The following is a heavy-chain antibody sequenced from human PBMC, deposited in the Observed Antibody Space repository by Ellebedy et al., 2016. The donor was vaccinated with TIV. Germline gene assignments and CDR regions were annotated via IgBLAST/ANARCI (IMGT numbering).Heavy chain of an antibody. J-gene: IGHJ4*02. V-gene: IGHV5-51*01. Sequence: GESLKISCKGSGYSFSNYWIGWVRQMPGKGLEWMGIIHPGDSYIKYSPSFQGQVTISADKSSSTAYLQWSSLKASDTAMYYCARQASLPLDYWGQGTLVTVSS. CDR2: IHPGDSYI. CDR1: GYSFSNYW. D-gene: IGHD2-21*01. CDR3: ARQASLPLDY.